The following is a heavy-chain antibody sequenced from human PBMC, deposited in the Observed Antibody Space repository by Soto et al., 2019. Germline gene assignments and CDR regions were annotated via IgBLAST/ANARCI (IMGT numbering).Heavy chain of an antibody. Sequence: GGSLSLSCAASGFTFSSYGMHWVRQAPGKGLEWVAVISYDGSNKYYADSVKGRFTISRDNSKNTLYLQMNSLRAEDTAVYYCAKDLLYYMDVWGKGTTVTVSS. CDR2: ISYDGSNK. CDR3: AKDLLYYMDV. J-gene: IGHJ6*03. CDR1: GFTFSSYG. V-gene: IGHV3-30*18.